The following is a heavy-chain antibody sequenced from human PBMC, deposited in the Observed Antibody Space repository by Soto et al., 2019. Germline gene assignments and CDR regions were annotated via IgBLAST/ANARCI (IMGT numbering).Heavy chain of an antibody. J-gene: IGHJ4*02. CDR3: ERIRGLAAAGRYFDY. V-gene: IGHV2-70*01. CDR2: IDWDDDK. CDR1: GFSLSTSGMC. D-gene: IGHD6-13*01. Sequence: SGPTLVNPTQTLTLTCTFSGFSLSTSGMCVSWIRQPPGKALEWLALIDWDDDKYYSTSLKTRLTISKDTSKNQVVLTMTNMDPLDTATYYCERIRGLAAAGRYFDYWGQGTLVTVSS.